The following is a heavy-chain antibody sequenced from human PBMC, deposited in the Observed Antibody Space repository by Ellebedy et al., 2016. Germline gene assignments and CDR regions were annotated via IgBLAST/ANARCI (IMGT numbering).Heavy chain of an antibody. V-gene: IGHV4-59*11. J-gene: IGHJ4*02. D-gene: IGHD5-18*01. Sequence: SETLSLTCTVSGDSISSRYWGWIRQPPGKGLEWIGCIHYSGTSNYNPSLKSRVTMSVDTSKNQFSLKLNSVTAADTAVYYCARVHRPSYTSGRRFDYWGQGTLVTVSS. CDR3: ARVHRPSYTSGRRFDY. CDR1: GDSISSRY. CDR2: IHYSGTS.